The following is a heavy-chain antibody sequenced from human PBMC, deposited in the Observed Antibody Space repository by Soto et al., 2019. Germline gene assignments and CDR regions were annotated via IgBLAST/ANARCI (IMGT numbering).Heavy chain of an antibody. Sequence: QVQLVESGGGVVQPGRSLRLSCAASGFTFSSYGMHWVRQAPGKGLEWVAVISYDGSNKYYADSVKGRFTISRDNSKNTLYLQMNSLRAEDTAVYYCAKAEIKYGDYAATIDYWGQATLVTVSS. CDR3: AKAEIKYGDYAATIDY. CDR1: GFTFSSYG. CDR2: ISYDGSNK. V-gene: IGHV3-30*18. J-gene: IGHJ4*02. D-gene: IGHD4-17*01.